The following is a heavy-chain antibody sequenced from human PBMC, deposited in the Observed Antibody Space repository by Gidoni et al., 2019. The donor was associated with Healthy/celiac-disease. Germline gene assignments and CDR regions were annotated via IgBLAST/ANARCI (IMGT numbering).Heavy chain of an antibody. CDR1: GDSVSSHSAA. D-gene: IGHD5-12*01. CDR3: AREGRDGYKILPFDY. Sequence: QVQLQQSGPGLVKPSQTLSLTCAIPGDSVSSHSAAWTWSRQSPSRGIEWLGRTYYRSKGYNDYAVSVKSRITINPDTSKNQFSLQLNSVTPEDTAVYYCAREGRDGYKILPFDYWGQGTLVTVSS. CDR2: TYYRSKGYN. V-gene: IGHV6-1*01. J-gene: IGHJ4*02.